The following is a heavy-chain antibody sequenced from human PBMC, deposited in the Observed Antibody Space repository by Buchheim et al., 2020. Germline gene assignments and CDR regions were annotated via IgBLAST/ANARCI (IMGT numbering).Heavy chain of an antibody. CDR3: ASQRWSFDY. V-gene: IGHV3-48*03. CDR2: ISSSGSTI. Sequence: EVQLVESGGGLVQPGGSLRLSCAASGFTFSSYEMNWVRQAAGKGLEWVSYISSSGSTIYHADSVKGRFTLSSDNAKNSLYLQMNSLGAEDTAVYYCASQRWSFDYWGQGTL. D-gene: IGHD5-24*01. CDR1: GFTFSSYE. J-gene: IGHJ4*02.